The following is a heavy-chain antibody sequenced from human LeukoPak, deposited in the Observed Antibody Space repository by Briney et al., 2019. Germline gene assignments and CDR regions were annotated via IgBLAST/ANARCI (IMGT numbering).Heavy chain of an antibody. CDR1: GGSISSGDYY. CDR2: IYYSGST. V-gene: IGHV4-30-4*08. Sequence: SQTLTLTCTVSGGSISSGDYYWSWIRQPPGKGLEWIGYIYYSGSTYYNPSLKSRVTISVDTSKNQFTLKLSSVTAADTAVYYCARTDIVVVPAAISWFDPWGQGTLVTVSS. J-gene: IGHJ5*02. D-gene: IGHD2-2*02. CDR3: ARTDIVVVPAAISWFDP.